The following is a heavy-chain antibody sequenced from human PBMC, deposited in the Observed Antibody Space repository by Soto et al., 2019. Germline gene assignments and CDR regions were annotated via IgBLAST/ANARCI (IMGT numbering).Heavy chain of an antibody. Sequence: QVQLVESGGGVVQPGRSLRLSCGASGFTFRNYGMHWVRQGPGKGLEWLAIMSYDGSKQYYADSVKGRFTISRDNSKNALYLEMNSLRAEDSAVYYCARDKGDCSRVTCTPGNNWFDPWGQGTLVTVSS. CDR1: GFTFRNYG. V-gene: IGHV3-30*03. D-gene: IGHD2-15*01. CDR2: MSYDGSKQ. CDR3: ARDKGDCSRVTCTPGNNWFDP. J-gene: IGHJ5*02.